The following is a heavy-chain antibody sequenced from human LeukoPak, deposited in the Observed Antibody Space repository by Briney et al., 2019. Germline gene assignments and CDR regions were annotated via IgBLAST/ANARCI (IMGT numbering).Heavy chain of an antibody. CDR3: ARRIHSSSWYGGIDY. J-gene: IGHJ4*02. Sequence: YPGGSLRLSCAASGFTFSTYWMSWVRQAPGKGLEWVANIKQDGSEQYYVDSVKGRFTISRDNAKNSLYLQMNSLRVEDTAVYYCARRIHSSSWYGGIDYWGQGTLVTVSS. D-gene: IGHD6-13*01. V-gene: IGHV3-7*01. CDR2: IKQDGSEQ. CDR1: GFTFSTYW.